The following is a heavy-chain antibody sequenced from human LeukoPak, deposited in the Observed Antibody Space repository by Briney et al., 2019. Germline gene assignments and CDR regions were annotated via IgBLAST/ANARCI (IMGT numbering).Heavy chain of an antibody. J-gene: IGHJ3*01. Sequence: GRSLRLSCAASGFTFSSYTMHWVRQAPGKGLEWVALISYDDSNKYYADSVKSRFTISRDNPANTLYLQMNSLRADDTAVYYCARGRFYSWELRGAFDVWGQGTMVTVSS. CDR3: ARGRFYSWELRGAFDV. CDR2: ISYDDSNK. D-gene: IGHD1-26*01. V-gene: IGHV3-30*04. CDR1: GFTFSSYT.